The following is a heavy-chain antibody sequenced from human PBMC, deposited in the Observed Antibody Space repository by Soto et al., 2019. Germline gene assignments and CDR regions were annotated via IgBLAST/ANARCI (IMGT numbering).Heavy chain of an antibody. D-gene: IGHD4-17*01. CDR3: ARESTRTTAPDY. CDR1: GYTFTSYS. V-gene: IGHV1-3*01. J-gene: IGHJ4*02. Sequence: ASVKVSCKASGYTFTSYSMHWVRQAPGQRLEWMGWFNAGSGNTKYSQKFQGRVTITRDTSATTAYMELSSLRYEDTAVYYCARESTRTTAPDYWGQGTLVTVSS. CDR2: FNAGSGNT.